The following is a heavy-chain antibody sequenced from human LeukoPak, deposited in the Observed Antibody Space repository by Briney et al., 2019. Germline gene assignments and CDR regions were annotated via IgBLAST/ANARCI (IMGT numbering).Heavy chain of an antibody. V-gene: IGHV3-30-3*01. CDR3: ARDMGGDNALMEKVTFDYGMDV. J-gene: IGHJ6*02. Sequence: QPGGSLRLSCAASGFTFSLYAMHWVRQAPGKGLQWVAVISYDGNHKYYADSVRGRITISRDNSKNTVDLQMSSLRTEDTAVYYCARDMGGDNALMEKVTFDYGMDVWGQGTTVTVSS. CDR1: GFTFSLYA. D-gene: IGHD2-8*01. CDR2: ISYDGNHK.